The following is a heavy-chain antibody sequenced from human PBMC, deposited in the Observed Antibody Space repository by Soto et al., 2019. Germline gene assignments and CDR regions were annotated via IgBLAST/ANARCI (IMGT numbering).Heavy chain of an antibody. J-gene: IGHJ6*02. CDR3: AKEGGIGARRYGMDV. D-gene: IGHD6-6*01. Sequence: EVQLLESGGGLVQPGGSLRISCAVSGFTFSSYAMSWVRQAPGKGLEWVSAITGSASSTYYGDSVKGRFTISRDNSKNTLYLQMNSLRADDTAVYYCAKEGGIGARRYGMDVWGQGTTVIVSS. CDR1: GFTFSSYA. V-gene: IGHV3-23*01. CDR2: ITGSASST.